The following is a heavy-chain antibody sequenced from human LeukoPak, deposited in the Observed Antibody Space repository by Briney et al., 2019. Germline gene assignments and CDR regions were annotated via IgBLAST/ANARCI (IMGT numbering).Heavy chain of an antibody. Sequence: PSETLSLTCTVSGGSISSYYWSWIRQPPGKGLEWIGYIYYSGSTNCNPSLKSRVTISVDTSKNQFSLKLSSVTAADTAVYYCARVQNDFWSGYLDYWGQGTLVTVSS. J-gene: IGHJ4*02. CDR2: IYYSGST. CDR1: GGSISSYY. D-gene: IGHD3-3*01. V-gene: IGHV4-59*01. CDR3: ARVQNDFWSGYLDY.